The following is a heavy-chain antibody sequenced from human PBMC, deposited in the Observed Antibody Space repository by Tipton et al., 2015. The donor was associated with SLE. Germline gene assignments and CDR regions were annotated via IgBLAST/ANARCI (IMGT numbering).Heavy chain of an antibody. CDR1: DGSIRSTNYY. Sequence: TLSLTCTVSDGSIRSTNYYWSWIRQPPGKGLEWIGYIYYSGSTNYNPSLKSRVTMSVDTSKNQFSLKLSSVTAADTAVYYCARRQWGSGYDYFDYWGQGTLVTVSS. CDR3: ARRQWGSGYDYFDY. V-gene: IGHV4-61*05. CDR2: IYYSGST. D-gene: IGHD5-12*01. J-gene: IGHJ4*02.